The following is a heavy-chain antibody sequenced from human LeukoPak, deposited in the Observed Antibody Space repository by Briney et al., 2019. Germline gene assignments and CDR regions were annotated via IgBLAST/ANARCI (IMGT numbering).Heavy chain of an antibody. D-gene: IGHD6-13*01. Sequence: SQTLSLTCTVSGGSISSAGYYWNWIRQHPGKGLEWIGFIYYSGNTYYNPSLKSRVTTSLDTSKNHFSLRLISVTAADTAVYYCARGSQQLDYWGQGTLVTVSS. CDR3: ARGSQQLDY. J-gene: IGHJ4*02. V-gene: IGHV4-31*03. CDR1: GGSISSAGYY. CDR2: IYYSGNT.